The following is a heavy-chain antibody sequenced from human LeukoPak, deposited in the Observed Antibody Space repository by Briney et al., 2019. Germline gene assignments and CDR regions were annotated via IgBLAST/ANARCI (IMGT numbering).Heavy chain of an antibody. CDR2: IIPIFGTA. V-gene: IGHV1-69*13. D-gene: IGHD2-2*02. CDR3: ARDREGIVVVPAAILVDAFDI. CDR1: GYTFTSYG. Sequence: ASVKVSCKASGYTFTSYGITWVRQAPGQGLEWMGGIIPIFGTANYAQKFQGRVTITADESTSTAYMELSSLRSEDTAVYYCARDREGIVVVPAAILVDAFDIWGQGTMVTVSS. J-gene: IGHJ3*02.